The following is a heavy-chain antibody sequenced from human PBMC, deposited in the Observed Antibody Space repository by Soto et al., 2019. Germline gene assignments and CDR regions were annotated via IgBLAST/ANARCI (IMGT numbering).Heavy chain of an antibody. V-gene: IGHV3-33*01. CDR1: GFTFSSYG. CDR3: AANKEMAYYGMDV. CDR2: IWYNGSDK. J-gene: IGHJ6*02. Sequence: SLRLSCAASGFTFSSYGMHWVRQAPGKGLEWVAVIWYNGSDKKYADSVKGRFTISRDNSENSLYLQMNSLRAEDTAVYYCAANKEMAYYGMDVWGQGTTVTVSS.